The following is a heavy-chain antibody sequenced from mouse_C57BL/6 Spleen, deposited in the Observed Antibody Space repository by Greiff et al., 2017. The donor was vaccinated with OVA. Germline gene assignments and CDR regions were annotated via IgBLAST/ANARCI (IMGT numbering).Heavy chain of an antibody. V-gene: IGHV5-17*01. CDR3: ARKDSNYLYLDY. CDR2: ISSGSSTI. Sequence: EVHLVESGGGLVKPGGSLKLSCAASGFTFSDYGMHWVRQAPEKGLEWVAYISSGSSTIYYADTVKGRFTISRDNAKNTLFLQLTSLRSEDTAMYYCARKDSNYLYLDYWGQGTTLTVSS. D-gene: IGHD2-5*01. J-gene: IGHJ2*01. CDR1: GFTFSDYG.